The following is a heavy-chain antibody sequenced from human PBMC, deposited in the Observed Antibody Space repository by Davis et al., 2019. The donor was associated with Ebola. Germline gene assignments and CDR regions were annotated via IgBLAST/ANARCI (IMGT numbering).Heavy chain of an antibody. D-gene: IGHD3-10*01. CDR2: INAGNGNT. V-gene: IGHV1-3*01. Sequence: SVTVSRLPSGYTFTGYYLLCVRLAPGQPPEWMGWINAGNGNTKYSQHLQGIVTITRDTSASTAYMELSSLRSEDPAVYYCAIVLLWFRELFDYGMDVWGQGTTVTVSS. CDR3: AIVLLWFRELFDYGMDV. CDR1: GYTFTGYY. J-gene: IGHJ6*02.